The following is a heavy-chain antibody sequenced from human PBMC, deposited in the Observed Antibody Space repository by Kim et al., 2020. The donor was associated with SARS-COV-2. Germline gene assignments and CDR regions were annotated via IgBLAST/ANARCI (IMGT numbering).Heavy chain of an antibody. V-gene: IGHV3-23*01. Sequence: ADSVKGRFTISRDNSKNTLYLQMNSLRAEDTAVYYCAKDRRGGSEYYFDYWGQGTLVTVSS. CDR3: AKDRRGGSEYYFDY. J-gene: IGHJ4*02. D-gene: IGHD1-26*01.